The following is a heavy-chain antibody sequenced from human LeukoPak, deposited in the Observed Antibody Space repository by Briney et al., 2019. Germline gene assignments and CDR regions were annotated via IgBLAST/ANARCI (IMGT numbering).Heavy chain of an antibody. CDR2: ISYSGSTI. V-gene: IGHV3-11*01. CDR1: GFTFSDYY. CDR3: ARDGGYSYGHDY. Sequence: GGSLRLSCAASGFTFSDYYMSWIRLAPGKGLEGISYISYSGSTIYYADSVKGRFTISRDNAKNSLYLQMNSLRAEDTALYHCARDGGYSYGHDYWGQGTLVTVSS. J-gene: IGHJ4*02. D-gene: IGHD5-18*01.